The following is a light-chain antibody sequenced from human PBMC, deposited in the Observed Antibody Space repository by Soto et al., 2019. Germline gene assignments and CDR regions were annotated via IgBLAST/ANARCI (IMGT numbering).Light chain of an antibody. Sequence: DLVLTQSPLSLPVTPGEPASISCRSSQSLLHTNGYNYLDWYLQKPGQSPQLLIYLGSNRASGVPDRFSGSGSGTDFTLEISRVEAEDVGIYYCMQALQTPPAFGQGTKVEIK. J-gene: IGKJ1*01. CDR3: MQALQTPPA. V-gene: IGKV2-28*01. CDR2: LGS. CDR1: QSLLHTNGYNY.